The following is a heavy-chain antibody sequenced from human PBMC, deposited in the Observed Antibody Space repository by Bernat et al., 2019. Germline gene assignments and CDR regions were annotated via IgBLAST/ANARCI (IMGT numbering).Heavy chain of an antibody. J-gene: IGHJ5*02. V-gene: IGHV4-34*01. CDR2: INHSGST. Sequence: QVQLQQWGAGLLKPSETLSLTCAVYGGSFSGYYWSWIRQPPGKGLEWIGEINHSGSTNYNPSLKSRVTISVDTSKNQFSLRLSSVAAADTAVCYCARGLYSYGPNWFDPWGQGTLVTVSS. CDR3: ARGLYSYGPNWFDP. D-gene: IGHD5-18*01. CDR1: GGSFSGYY.